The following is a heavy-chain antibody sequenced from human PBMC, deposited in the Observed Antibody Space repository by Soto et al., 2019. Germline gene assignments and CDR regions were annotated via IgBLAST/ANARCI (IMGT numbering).Heavy chain of an antibody. Sequence: QLQLQESGSGLVKPSQTLSLTCAVSGGSISSGGYSWSWIRQPPGKGLEWIGYIYHSGSTYYNPSRXRXXTISVDRSKTQFSMKLSSVTAAATAVYYCARVPGPWGQGTLVTVSS. CDR3: ARVPGP. CDR2: IYHSGST. D-gene: IGHD7-27*01. CDR1: GGSISSGGYS. J-gene: IGHJ5*02. V-gene: IGHV4-30-2*01.